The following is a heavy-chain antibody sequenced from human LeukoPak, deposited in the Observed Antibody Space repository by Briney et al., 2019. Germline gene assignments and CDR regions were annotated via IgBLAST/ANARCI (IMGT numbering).Heavy chain of an antibody. CDR3: ARGSYDYDY. V-gene: IGHV4-61*10. J-gene: IGHJ4*02. Sequence: SQTLSLTCTVSGGSISSGSYYWNWIRQPAGKGLKWIGYIYYSGSTNYNPSLKSRVTISVDTSKNQFSLKLSSVTAADAAVYYCARGSYDYDYWGQGTLVTVSS. CDR2: IYYSGST. D-gene: IGHD1-26*01. CDR1: GGSISSGSYY.